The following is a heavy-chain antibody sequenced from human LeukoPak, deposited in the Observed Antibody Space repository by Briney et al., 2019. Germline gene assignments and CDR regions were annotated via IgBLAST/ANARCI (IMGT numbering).Heavy chain of an antibody. CDR2: IYYSGST. J-gene: IGHJ4*02. CDR1: GGSFSGYY. V-gene: IGHV4-31*11. Sequence: KTSETLSLTCAVYGGSFSGYYWSWIRQHPGKGLEWIGYIYYSGSTYHNPSLKSRVAISIDTSKNQISLKLNSVTAADTAVYYCARDHGGSGLLWFGYYWGQGTLVTVSS. CDR3: ARDHGGSGLLWFGYY. D-gene: IGHD3-10*01.